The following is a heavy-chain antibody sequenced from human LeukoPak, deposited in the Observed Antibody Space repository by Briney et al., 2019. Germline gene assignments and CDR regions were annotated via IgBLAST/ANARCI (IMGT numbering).Heavy chain of an antibody. D-gene: IGHD3-3*01. Sequence: PGGSLRLSCAASGFTFSSFGVHWVRQAPGKGLEWVAVISYDGSNKYYADSVKGRFTISRDNSKNTLYLEMNSLRAEDTAVYYCARERERFLNLWGQGTLVNVLS. CDR3: ARERERFLNL. CDR1: GFTFSSFG. V-gene: IGHV3-30*04. J-gene: IGHJ5*02. CDR2: ISYDGSNK.